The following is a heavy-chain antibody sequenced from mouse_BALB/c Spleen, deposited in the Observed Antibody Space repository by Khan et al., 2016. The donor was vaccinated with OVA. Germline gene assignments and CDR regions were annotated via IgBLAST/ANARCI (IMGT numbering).Heavy chain of an antibody. Sequence: EVQLQESGPELVKPGASVKMSCKASGYTFTSYVMHWVKQKPGQGLEWIGYISPNSDGSKYNEKFRGKGTLTSDKSSSTAYMELSSLNSKDSAVFYCLRALYYYGRAYEGFAYWGEGTLVTGSA. CDR2: ISPNSDGS. D-gene: IGHD1-1*01. CDR1: GYTFTSYV. J-gene: IGHJ3*01. CDR3: LRALYYYGRAYEGFAY. V-gene: IGHV1S136*01.